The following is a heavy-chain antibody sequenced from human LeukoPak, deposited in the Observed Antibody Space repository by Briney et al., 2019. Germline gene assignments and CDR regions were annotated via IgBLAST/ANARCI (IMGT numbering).Heavy chain of an antibody. V-gene: IGHV3-21*01. CDR3: ARGGAYYYYMDV. CDR2: ISSSSSYI. Sequence: GGSLRLSCAASGFTFSSYNMNWVRQAPGKGLEWVSSISSSSSYIYYADSLKGRFTISRDNAKNSLYLQMNSLRAEDTAVYYCARGGAYYYYMDVWGKGTTVTVSS. J-gene: IGHJ6*03. CDR1: GFTFSSYN. D-gene: IGHD4/OR15-4a*01.